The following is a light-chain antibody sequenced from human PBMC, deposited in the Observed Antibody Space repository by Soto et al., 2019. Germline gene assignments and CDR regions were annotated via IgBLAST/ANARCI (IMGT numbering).Light chain of an antibody. J-gene: IGKJ1*01. V-gene: IGKV1-5*01. CDR2: DAS. CDR3: QQYNSYSQT. CDR1: QSISSW. Sequence: DIQMTQSPCTLSASVGDRVTITCRASQSISSWLAWYQQKPGKAPKLLIYDASSLESGVPSRFSGSGSGTEFTLTISSLQPDDFAIYYCQQYNSYSQTFGQGTKVDIK.